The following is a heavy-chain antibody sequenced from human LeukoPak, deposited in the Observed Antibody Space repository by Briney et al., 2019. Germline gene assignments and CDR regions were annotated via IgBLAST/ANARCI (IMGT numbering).Heavy chain of an antibody. V-gene: IGHV4-34*01. CDR2: INHSGST. CDR3: AINHYDFWSGYPSAYFQH. CDR1: GGSFSGYY. Sequence: SETLSLTCAVYGGSFSGYYWSWIRQPPGKGLEWIGEINHSGSTNYNPSLKSRVTISVDTSENQFSLKLSSVTAADTAVYYCAINHYDFWSGYPSAYFQHWGQGTLVTVSS. D-gene: IGHD3-3*01. J-gene: IGHJ1*01.